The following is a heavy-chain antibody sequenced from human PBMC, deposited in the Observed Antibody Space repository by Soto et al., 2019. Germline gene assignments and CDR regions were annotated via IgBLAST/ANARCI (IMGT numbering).Heavy chain of an antibody. J-gene: IGHJ6*02. CDR3: ARDAVLVVVAATPYYYGMDV. D-gene: IGHD2-15*01. CDR1: GYTFTSYG. V-gene: IGHV1-18*01. Sequence: QVQLEQSGAEVKKPGASVKVSCKASGYTFTSYGISWVRQAPGQGLEWMGWISAYNGNTNYAQKLQGRVTMTTDTATSTAYMELRSLRSDDTAVYYCARDAVLVVVAATPYYYGMDVWGQGTTVTVSS. CDR2: ISAYNGNT.